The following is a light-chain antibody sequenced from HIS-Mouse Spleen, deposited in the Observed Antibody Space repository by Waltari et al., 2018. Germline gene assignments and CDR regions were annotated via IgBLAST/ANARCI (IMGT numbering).Light chain of an antibody. CDR2: AAS. V-gene: IGKV1-9*01. CDR1: QGISSY. J-gene: IGKJ1*01. CDR3: QQLNSYPPT. Sequence: DIQLTQSPSFLSASVGERVTITCRASQGISSYVAWYQQKPGKAPKLLIYAASTLQSEVPSRFSGSGAGTEFTLTISSLQPEDFATYYCQQLNSYPPTFGQGTKVEIK.